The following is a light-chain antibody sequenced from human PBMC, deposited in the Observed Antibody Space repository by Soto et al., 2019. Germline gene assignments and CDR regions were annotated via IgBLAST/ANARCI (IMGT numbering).Light chain of an antibody. CDR1: QSVSSSY. CDR2: GAC. Sequence: EIVLTQSPGTLSLSPGERATLSCRASQSVSSSYLAWYQQKPGQAPRLLIHGACARATGIPDRFSGSGSGTDFTLTISRLEPEDFAVYYCQQYGSSPLFTFGPGAKVDIK. J-gene: IGKJ3*01. CDR3: QQYGSSPLFT. V-gene: IGKV3-20*01.